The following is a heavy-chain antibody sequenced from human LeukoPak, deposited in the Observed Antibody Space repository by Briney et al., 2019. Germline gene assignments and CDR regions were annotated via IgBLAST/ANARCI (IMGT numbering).Heavy chain of an antibody. V-gene: IGHV3-53*01. CDR1: GVIVSRNF. Sequence: GGSVRLSCAASGVIVSRNFMSWVRQAPGKGPQWVAIMYAGGTTDYSDSVRGRFHISRDSSNNTLSLQINSLRAEDTAVYYCARGSGSGWPLDRWGQGALVTVSS. D-gene: IGHD6-19*01. CDR2: MYAGGTT. J-gene: IGHJ5*02. CDR3: ARGSGSGWPLDR.